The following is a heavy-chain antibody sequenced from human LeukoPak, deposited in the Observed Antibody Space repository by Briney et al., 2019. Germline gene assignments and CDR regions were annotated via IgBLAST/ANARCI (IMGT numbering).Heavy chain of an antibody. D-gene: IGHD2-15*01. CDR1: GYSISSGYY. CDR3: AREGCSGGSCYDY. CDR2: INHSGST. J-gene: IGHJ4*02. V-gene: IGHV4-38-2*02. Sequence: SETLSLTCTVSGYSISSGYYWSWIRQPPGKGLEWIGEINHSGSTNYNPSLKSRVTISVDTSKNQFSLKLSSVTAADTAVYYCAREGCSGGSCYDYWGQGTLVTVSS.